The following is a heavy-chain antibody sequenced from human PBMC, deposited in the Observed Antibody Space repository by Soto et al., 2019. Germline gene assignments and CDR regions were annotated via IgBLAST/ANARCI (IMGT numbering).Heavy chain of an antibody. Sequence: PGESLKISCKGSGYIFTSYWIGWVRQMPGKGLEWMGIIYPGDSDTRYSPSFQGQVTISADKSISTAYLQWSSLKASDTAMYYCARMSVGSYYYYGMDVWGQGTTVTVSS. D-gene: IGHD3-10*01. V-gene: IGHV5-51*01. CDR3: ARMSVGSYYYYGMDV. CDR2: IYPGDSDT. CDR1: GYIFTSYW. J-gene: IGHJ6*02.